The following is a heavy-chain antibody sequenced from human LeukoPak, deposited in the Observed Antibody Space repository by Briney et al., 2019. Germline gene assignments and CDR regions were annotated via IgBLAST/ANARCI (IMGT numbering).Heavy chain of an antibody. CDR2: IYYSGST. V-gene: IGHV4-30-4*08. J-gene: IGHJ4*02. Sequence: LRLSCAASGFTFSSYAMSWVRQPPGKGLEWIGYIYYSGSTYYNPSLKSRVTISVDTSKNQFSLKLSSVTAADTAVYYCARVFLIEAVFDYWGQGTLVTVSS. D-gene: IGHD2-21*01. CDR3: ARVFLIEAVFDY. CDR1: GFTFSSYA.